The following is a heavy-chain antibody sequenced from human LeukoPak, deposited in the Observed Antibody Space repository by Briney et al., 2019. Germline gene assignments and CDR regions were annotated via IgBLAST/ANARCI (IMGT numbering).Heavy chain of an antibody. CDR1: GASISSNY. V-gene: IGHV4-59*01. CDR2: ISYSGST. CDR3: ARAGGDISSSQDLDY. D-gene: IGHD6-6*01. Sequence: PSETLSLTCTVSGASISSNYWSWIRQPPGKGLEWIGYISYSGSTNYNPSLKSRVTISVDTSKNQFSLKMISVTAADTAVYYCARAGGDISSSQDLDYWGQGTLVTVSS. J-gene: IGHJ4*02.